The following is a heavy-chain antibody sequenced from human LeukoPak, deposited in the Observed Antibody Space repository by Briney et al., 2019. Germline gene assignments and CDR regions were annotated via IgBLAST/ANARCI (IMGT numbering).Heavy chain of an antibody. CDR3: ALRYDILTGSVY. CDR1: GYTFTSYG. Sequence: ASVKVSCKASGYTFTSYGISWVRQAPGQGLEWMGWISAYNGNTNYAQKLQGRVTMTTDTSTSTAYMGLRSLRSDDTAVYYCALRYDILTGSVYWGQGTLVTVSS. D-gene: IGHD3-9*01. V-gene: IGHV1-18*01. J-gene: IGHJ4*02. CDR2: ISAYNGNT.